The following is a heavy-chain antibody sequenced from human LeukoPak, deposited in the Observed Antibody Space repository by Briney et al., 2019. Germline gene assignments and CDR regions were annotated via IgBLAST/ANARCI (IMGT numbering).Heavy chain of an antibody. V-gene: IGHV3-30-3*02. J-gene: IGHJ6*02. D-gene: IGHD6-6*01. CDR2: ISYDGSNK. CDR3: AKINLAGSSSSPFGMDV. Sequence: PGGSLRLSCAASGFTFSSYAMHWVRQAPGKGLEWVAVISYDGSNKYYADSVKGRFTISRDNSKNTLYLQMNSLRAEDTAVYYCAKINLAGSSSSPFGMDVWGQGTTVTVSS. CDR1: GFTFSSYA.